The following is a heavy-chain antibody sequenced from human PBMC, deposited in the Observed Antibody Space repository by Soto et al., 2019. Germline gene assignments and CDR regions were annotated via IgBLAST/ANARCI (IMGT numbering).Heavy chain of an antibody. V-gene: IGHV3-30-3*01. D-gene: IGHD3-22*01. CDR1: GFTFSSYA. Sequence: QVQLVESGGGVVQPGRSLRLSCAASGFTFSSYAMHWVRQAPGKGLEWVAVISYDGSNKYYADSVKGRFTISRDNSKNTLYLQMNSLRAEDTAVYYCARGQNRGYYYDSSGYYCGYWGQGTLVTVSS. CDR3: ARGQNRGYYYDSSGYYCGY. CDR2: ISYDGSNK. J-gene: IGHJ4*02.